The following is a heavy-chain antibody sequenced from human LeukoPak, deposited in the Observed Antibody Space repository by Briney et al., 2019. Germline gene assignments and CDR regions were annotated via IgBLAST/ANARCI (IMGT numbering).Heavy chain of an antibody. D-gene: IGHD3-10*01. J-gene: IGHJ3*02. V-gene: IGHV4-59*08. CDR3: ARRMAPVTDAFYI. Sequence: SETLSLICNVSGDSLTSHFWSWIRQTPGKGLEWIGYVFHSGTTNYSPSLKSRVTISLDTSKKQFHLRLASVTAADTAVYYCARRMAPVTDAFYIWGGGEMFSVSS. CDR2: VFHSGTT. CDR1: GDSLTSHF.